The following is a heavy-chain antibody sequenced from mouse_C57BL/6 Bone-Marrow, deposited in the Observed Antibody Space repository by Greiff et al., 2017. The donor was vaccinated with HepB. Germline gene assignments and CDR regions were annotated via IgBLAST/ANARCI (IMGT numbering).Heavy chain of an antibody. D-gene: IGHD2-3*01. Sequence: EVQGVESGPVLVKPGASVKMSCKASGYTFTDYYMNWVKQSHGKSLEWIGVINPYNGGTSYNQKFKGKATLTVDKSSSTAYMELNSLTSEDSAVYYCARNSGWLLSPYYAMDYWGQGTSVTVSS. CDR1: GYTFTDYY. CDR2: INPYNGGT. J-gene: IGHJ4*01. CDR3: ARNSGWLLSPYYAMDY. V-gene: IGHV1-19*01.